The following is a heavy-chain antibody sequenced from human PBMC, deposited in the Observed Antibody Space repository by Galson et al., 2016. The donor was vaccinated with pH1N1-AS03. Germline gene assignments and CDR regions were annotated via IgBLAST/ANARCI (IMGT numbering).Heavy chain of an antibody. CDR2: INKDGSES. D-gene: IGHD3-16*01. V-gene: IGHV3-7*03. J-gene: IGHJ4*02. CDR1: GFTFSSHW. CDR3: VRDIWDSEPY. Sequence: SLRLSCAASGFTFSSHWMTWVRQAPGKGLEWVADINKDGSESYYVDSVKGRFTISRDNVKSSLFLQMNNLRVEDTAIYYCVRDIWDSEPYWGQGTLVTVSS.